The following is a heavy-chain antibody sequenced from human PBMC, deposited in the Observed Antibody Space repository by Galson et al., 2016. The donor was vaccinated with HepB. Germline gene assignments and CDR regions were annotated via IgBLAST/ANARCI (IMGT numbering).Heavy chain of an antibody. CDR3: ARRMTTHMAAFDY. CDR2: ISPYNGDT. V-gene: IGHV1-18*01. D-gene: IGHD4-11*01. Sequence: SVKVSCKAFGYTFVDYYVAWVRQAPGQGPEWIGWISPYNGDTKSPPKVQGRVTMTKNRSTTTAYLELQSLRSDDTAVYYCARRMTTHMAAFDYWGQGTLVTVSS. J-gene: IGHJ4*02. CDR1: GYTFVDYY.